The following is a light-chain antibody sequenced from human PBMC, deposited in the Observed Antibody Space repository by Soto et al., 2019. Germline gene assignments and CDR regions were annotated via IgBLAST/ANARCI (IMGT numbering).Light chain of an antibody. Sequence: QSALTQPRSVSGSPGQSVTISCTGTSSYVGGYNYVSWYQQHPGKAPKLIIYDVSKRPSGVPDRFSGSKSGNTASLTISGLQAEDEADYYCCSYAGSYTWVFGGGTKLTVL. CDR2: DVS. CDR1: SSYVGGYNY. V-gene: IGLV2-11*01. J-gene: IGLJ3*02. CDR3: CSYAGSYTWV.